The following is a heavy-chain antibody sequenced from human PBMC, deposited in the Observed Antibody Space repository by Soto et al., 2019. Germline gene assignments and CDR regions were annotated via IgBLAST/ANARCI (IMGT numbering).Heavy chain of an antibody. CDR2: IIPILGIA. CDR3: ANGYGGLLMDV. D-gene: IGHD2-21*02. Sequence: QVQLVQSGAEVKKPGSSVKVSCKASGGTFSSYTISWVRQAPGQGLEWMGRIIPILGIANYAQKFQGRVTITADKSTSTAYMELSSLRSEDTAVYYCANGYGGLLMDVWGQGTTVTVSS. CDR1: GGTFSSYT. J-gene: IGHJ6*02. V-gene: IGHV1-69*02.